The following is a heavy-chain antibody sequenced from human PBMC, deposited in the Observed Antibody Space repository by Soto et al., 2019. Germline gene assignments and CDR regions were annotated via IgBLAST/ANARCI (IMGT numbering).Heavy chain of an antibody. CDR3: SRCGPGSPNTFDI. Sequence: GESLKISCKGFGYSFSSYWIGWVRQMPGKGLERMGRIDPSDSYTNFSPSFQAHVTFSAYNSISTPYLQLSNLKASDTAMYYCSRCGPGSPNTFDIWGQGTMVTVSS. D-gene: IGHD2-21*01. CDR1: GYSFSSYW. V-gene: IGHV5-10-1*01. CDR2: IDPSDSYT. J-gene: IGHJ3*02.